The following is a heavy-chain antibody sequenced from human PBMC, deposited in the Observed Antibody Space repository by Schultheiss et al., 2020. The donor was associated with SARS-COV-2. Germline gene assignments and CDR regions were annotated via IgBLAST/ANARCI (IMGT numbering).Heavy chain of an antibody. V-gene: IGHV3-13*01. J-gene: IGHJ4*02. CDR2: IGTAGDT. CDR3: ARGRATVTRTPLDY. D-gene: IGHD4-17*01. Sequence: GGSLRLSCAASGFTFSSNYMHWVRQATGKGLEWVSAIGTAGDTYYPGSVKGRFTISRDNSKNTLYLQMNSLRAEDTAVYYCARGRATVTRTPLDYWGQGTLVTVSS. CDR1: GFTFSSNY.